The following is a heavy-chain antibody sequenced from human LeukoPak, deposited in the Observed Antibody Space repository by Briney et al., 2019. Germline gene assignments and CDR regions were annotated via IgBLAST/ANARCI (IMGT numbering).Heavy chain of an antibody. J-gene: IGHJ6*03. D-gene: IGHD3-10*01. CDR3: TRDPGYMDV. CDR2: IYYSGST. V-gene: IGHV4-59*11. Sequence: PSETLSLIRTVSGGSISSHYWSWIRQPPGEGLEWIGYIYYSGSTNYNPSLKSRVTISVDTSKNQFSLKLSSVTAAGTAVYYLTRDPGYMDVWGKGTTVTVSS. CDR1: GGSISSHY.